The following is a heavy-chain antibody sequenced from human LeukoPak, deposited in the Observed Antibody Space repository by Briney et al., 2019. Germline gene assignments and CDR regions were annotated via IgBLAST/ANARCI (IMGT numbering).Heavy chain of an antibody. D-gene: IGHD1-26*01. CDR3: ARETAVVVGSYYYAMDV. V-gene: IGHV3-53*01. CDR1: GFTVSSNY. Sequence: GGSLRLSCAASGFTVSSNYMSWVRQAPGKGLEWVSVIYSGGSTYYADSVKGRFTISRDNSKNTLYLQMNSLRAEDTAVYYCARETAVVVGSYYYAMDVWGQGTTVTVSS. J-gene: IGHJ6*02. CDR2: IYSGGST.